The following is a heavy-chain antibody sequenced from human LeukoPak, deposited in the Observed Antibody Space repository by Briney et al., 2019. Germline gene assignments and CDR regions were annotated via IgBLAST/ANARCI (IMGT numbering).Heavy chain of an antibody. Sequence: GGSLRLSCAASGFTFGVYYMTWIRQAPGRGLEPLSFISPTGDIIKYVDSVKGRFTISRDNAKSSMYLEMNSLRAEDTAVYYCAKARGDYGQPFDYWGQGTLVTVSS. J-gene: IGHJ4*02. CDR3: AKARGDYGQPFDY. CDR1: GFTFGVYY. V-gene: IGHV3-11*01. D-gene: IGHD4/OR15-4a*01. CDR2: ISPTGDII.